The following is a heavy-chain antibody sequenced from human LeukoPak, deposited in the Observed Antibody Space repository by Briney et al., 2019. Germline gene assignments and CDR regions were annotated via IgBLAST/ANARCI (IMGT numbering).Heavy chain of an antibody. V-gene: IGHV1-2*02. CDR2: INPNSGGT. J-gene: IGHJ6*04. Sequence: ASVKVSCKASGYTFTGYYMHWVRQAPGQGLEWMRWINPNSGGTNYAQKFQGRVTMTRDTSISTAYMELSRLRSDDTAVYYCARSVAVAGREGMDVWGKGTTVTVSS. CDR1: GYTFTGYY. CDR3: ARSVAVAGREGMDV. D-gene: IGHD6-19*01.